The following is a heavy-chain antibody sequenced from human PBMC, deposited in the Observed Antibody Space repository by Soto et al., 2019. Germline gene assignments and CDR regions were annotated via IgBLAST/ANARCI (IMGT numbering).Heavy chain of an antibody. V-gene: IGHV3-7*01. Sequence: GGSLRLSCAASGFTFSSYWMSWVRQAPGKGLEWVANIKQDGSEKYYVDSVKGRFTISRDNAKNSLYLQMNSLRAEDTAVYYCARVAGQPSLLRPGYGLTPYYFDYWGQGTLVTVSS. CDR3: ARVAGQPSLLRPGYGLTPYYFDY. CDR1: GFTFSSYW. J-gene: IGHJ4*02. CDR2: IKQDGSEK. D-gene: IGHD1-26*01.